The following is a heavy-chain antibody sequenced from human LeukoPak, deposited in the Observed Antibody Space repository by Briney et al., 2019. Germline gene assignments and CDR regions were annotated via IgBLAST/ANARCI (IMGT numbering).Heavy chain of an antibody. CDR2: IYYSGST. CDR3: ARALGDSRDW. D-gene: IGHD3-22*01. CDR1: LGSNRRSNYY. J-gene: IGHJ4*02. Sequence: PSESLSLTRTVSLGSNRRSNYYWGWIRQPPGKGLEWIGNIYYSGSTYYNPSLKSRVHISEDTSKNQFSLKLSSVTAADTAVYYCARALGDSRDWWGQGTLVTVSS. V-gene: IGHV4-39*07.